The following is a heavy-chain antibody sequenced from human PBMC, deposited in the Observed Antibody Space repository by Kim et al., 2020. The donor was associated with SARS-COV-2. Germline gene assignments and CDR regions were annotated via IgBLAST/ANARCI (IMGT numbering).Heavy chain of an antibody. CDR1: GFTFSSYS. CDR3: ARVGTYCDSVTGYHPGALDI. D-gene: IGHD3-9*01. Sequence: GGSLRLSCAASGFTFSSYSMNWVRQAPGKGLEWVSSISSSSSYIYYADSVKGRFTISRDNAKNSLYLQMNSLRAEDTAVYYCARVGTYCDSVTGYHPGALDICGQGTMVTVSS. CDR2: ISSSSSYI. J-gene: IGHJ3*02. V-gene: IGHV3-21*01.